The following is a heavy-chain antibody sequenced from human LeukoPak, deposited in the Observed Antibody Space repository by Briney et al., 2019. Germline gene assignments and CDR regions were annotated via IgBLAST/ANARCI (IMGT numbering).Heavy chain of an antibody. CDR3: AKDYDSSGYYYLYYFDY. CDR1: GFTFSSYA. V-gene: IGHV3-23*01. CDR2: ISGSGGRT. D-gene: IGHD3-22*01. Sequence: GGSLRLSCAASGFTFSSYAMSWVRQAPGKGLEWVSVISGSGGRTYYADSVKGRFTISRDNSKNTLYLQMNSLRAEDTAVYYCAKDYDSSGYYYLYYFDYWGQGTLVTVSS. J-gene: IGHJ4*02.